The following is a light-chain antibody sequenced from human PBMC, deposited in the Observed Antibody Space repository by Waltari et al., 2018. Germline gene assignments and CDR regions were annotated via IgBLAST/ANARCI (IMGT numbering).Light chain of an antibody. V-gene: IGKV4-1*01. CDR1: QSLLYTSNNKNY. CDR2: WAS. CDR3: LQYLHTPRT. Sequence: SLAVSLGERATINCKSSQSLLYTSNNKNYLAWYQQKPGQPPKILIYWASIRESGVPDRFSGSGSGTDFTLTISGLQAEDVASYFCLQYLHTPRTFGQGTKVEIK. J-gene: IGKJ1*01.